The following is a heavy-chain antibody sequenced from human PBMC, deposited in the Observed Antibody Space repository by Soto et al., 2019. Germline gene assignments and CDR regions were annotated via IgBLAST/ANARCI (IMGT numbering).Heavy chain of an antibody. CDR2: IYHSGST. CDR3: ARGGVDYYDSSGYYFSPYYFDY. J-gene: IGHJ4*02. V-gene: IGHV4-30-2*06. CDR1: GDSITRGDYY. D-gene: IGHD3-22*01. Sequence: PSETLSLTCTVSGDSITRGDYYWTWIRHSPAKGLEWIGYIYHSGSTYYNPSLKSRVTISVDRSKNQFSLKLSSVTAADTAVYYCARGGVDYYDSSGYYFSPYYFDYWGQGTLVTVSS.